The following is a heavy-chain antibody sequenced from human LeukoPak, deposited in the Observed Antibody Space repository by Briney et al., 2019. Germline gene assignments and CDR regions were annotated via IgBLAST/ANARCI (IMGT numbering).Heavy chain of an antibody. CDR2: IKQDGGEK. V-gene: IGHV3-7*02. J-gene: IGHJ4*02. CDR1: RFTFSRYG. CDR3: AKSHMLAANIFDY. D-gene: IGHD2-15*01. Sequence: QSGASLRLSCAASRFTFSRYGVSWGRRATGKGLEWVANIKQDGGEKYYVDSVKGRFTIPRDNARNSLYLQMNSLRAEDTAVYYCAKSHMLAANIFDYWGQGTLVTVSS.